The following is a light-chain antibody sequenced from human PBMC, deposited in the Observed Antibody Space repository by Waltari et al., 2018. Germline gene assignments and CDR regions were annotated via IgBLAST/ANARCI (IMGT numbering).Light chain of an antibody. Sequence: DIQLTQSPSSVSASVGDRVTITCRASQGISNWLAWYQQKPGKAPKFLIYAASTLQSGFPSRFSGSGTVTEFTLTISSLHPEYFATYYCQQANSFPLTFGGGTKVEIK. V-gene: IGKV1-12*01. J-gene: IGKJ4*01. CDR3: QQANSFPLT. CDR1: QGISNW. CDR2: AAS.